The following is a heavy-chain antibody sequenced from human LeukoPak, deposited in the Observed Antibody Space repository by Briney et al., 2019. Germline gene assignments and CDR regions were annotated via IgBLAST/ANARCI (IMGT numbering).Heavy chain of an antibody. D-gene: IGHD6-6*01. CDR2: INPNSGGT. CDR3: ARDPTLIWGSIAAYYYYYMDV. CDR1: GYTFTSYG. J-gene: IGHJ6*03. V-gene: IGHV1-2*02. Sequence: GAPVKVSCKASGYTFTSYGISWVRQAPGQGLEWMGWINPNSGGTNYAQKFQGRVTMTRDTSISTAYMELSRLRSDDTAVYYCARDPTLIWGSIAAYYYYYMDVWGKGTTVTVSS.